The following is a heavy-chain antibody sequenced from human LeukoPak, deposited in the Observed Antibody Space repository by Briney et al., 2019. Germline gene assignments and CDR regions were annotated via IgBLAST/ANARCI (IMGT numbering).Heavy chain of an antibody. CDR1: GGSISSSSYY. D-gene: IGHD3-10*01. Sequence: SETLSLTCTVSGGSISSSSYYWGWIRQPPGKGLEWIGSIYYSGSTYYNPSLKSRVTISVDTSKNQFSLKLSSVTAADTAVYYCARSCYGSGSYYNYFDYWGQGTLVTVSS. CDR2: IYYSGST. V-gene: IGHV4-39*01. CDR3: ARSCYGSGSYYNYFDY. J-gene: IGHJ4*02.